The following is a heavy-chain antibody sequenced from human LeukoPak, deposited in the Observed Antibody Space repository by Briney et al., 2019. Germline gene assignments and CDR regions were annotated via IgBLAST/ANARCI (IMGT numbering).Heavy chain of an antibody. V-gene: IGHV3-23*01. J-gene: IGHJ4*02. Sequence: HSGGSLRLSCAASGFTVSSNYMSWVRQAPGKGLEWVSAISGSGGSTYYADSVKGRFTISRDNSKNTLYLQRNSLRAEDTAVYYCANGGWAPSDYWGQGTLVTVSS. CDR3: ANGGWAPSDY. CDR1: GFTVSSNY. D-gene: IGHD2-15*01. CDR2: ISGSGGST.